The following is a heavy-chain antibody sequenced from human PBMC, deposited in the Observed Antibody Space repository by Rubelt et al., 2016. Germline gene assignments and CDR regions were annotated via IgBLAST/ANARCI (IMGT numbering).Heavy chain of an antibody. CDR3: ASHDYDFWSGYYSYYYGMDV. CDR1: GGSFSGYY. CDR2: IYHSGST. J-gene: IGHJ6*02. Sequence: QVQLQQWGAGLLKPSETLSLTCAVYGGSFSGYYWSWIRQPPGKGLEWIGEIYHSGSTYYNPSLKSRVTISVDASKNQFSLNLSSVTAADTAVYYCASHDYDFWSGYYSYYYGMDVWGQGTTVTVSS. D-gene: IGHD3-3*01. V-gene: IGHV4-34*01.